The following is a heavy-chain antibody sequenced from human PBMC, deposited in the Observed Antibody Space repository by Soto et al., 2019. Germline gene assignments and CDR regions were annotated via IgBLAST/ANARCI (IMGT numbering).Heavy chain of an antibody. J-gene: IGHJ4*02. CDR2: IYYSGTT. Sequence: SETLSLTCTVSGGSISSGSYYWSWIRQYPGKGLEWIGYIYYSGTTYYNPSLRSRVTISVDTSKNQFSLRLSSVTAADTAVYYCARDSGYYGSGSPFDYWGQGTLVTVSS. CDR3: ARDSGYYGSGSPFDY. V-gene: IGHV4-31*03. CDR1: GGSISSGSYY. D-gene: IGHD3-10*01.